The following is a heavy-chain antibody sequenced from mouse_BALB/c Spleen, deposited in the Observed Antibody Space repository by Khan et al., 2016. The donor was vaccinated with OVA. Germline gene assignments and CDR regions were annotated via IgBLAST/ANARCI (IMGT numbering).Heavy chain of an antibody. CDR1: GYTFTNYG. V-gene: IGHV9-3-1*01. CDR2: INTYTGEP. CDR3: AREDCYLYAMDY. J-gene: IGHJ4*01. D-gene: IGHD1-1*01. Sequence: QIQLVQSGPELKKPGETVKISCKASGYTFTNYGMNWVKQAPGKGLKWMGWINTYTGEPTYADDFKGRFAFSLDTFASTAYLQINNLKNEETATYFCAREDCYLYAMDYWGQGTSVTVSS.